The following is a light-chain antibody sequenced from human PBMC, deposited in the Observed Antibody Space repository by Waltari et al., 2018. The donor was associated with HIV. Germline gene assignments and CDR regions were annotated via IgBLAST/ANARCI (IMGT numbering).Light chain of an antibody. J-gene: IGLJ3*02. CDR1: SSNIGSNS. Sequence: QSELTQPPSVSGTPGQRVTISCSGSSSNIGSNSVYWYQQLPGTAPKLLISRNNQRPEGVPDRFARSKSGTSASLAISGLRAEDEADYFCAASDDSLSGWLFGGGTKLTVL. CDR2: RNN. CDR3: AASDDSLSGWL. V-gene: IGLV1-47*01.